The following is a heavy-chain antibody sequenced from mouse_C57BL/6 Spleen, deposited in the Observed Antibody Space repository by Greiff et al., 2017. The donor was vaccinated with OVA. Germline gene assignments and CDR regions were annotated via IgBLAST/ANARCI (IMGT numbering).Heavy chain of an antibody. V-gene: IGHV1-55*01. J-gene: IGHJ4*01. CDR2: IYPGSGST. CDR1: GYTFTSYW. D-gene: IGHD2-1*01. CDR3: AREEYGNFFMDY. Sequence: VQLQQPGAELVKPGASVKMSCKASGYTFTSYWITWVKQRPGQGLEWIGDIYPGSGSTNYNEKFKSKATLTVDTSSSPAYMQLSSLTSEDSAVYYCAREEYGNFFMDYWGQGTSVTVSS.